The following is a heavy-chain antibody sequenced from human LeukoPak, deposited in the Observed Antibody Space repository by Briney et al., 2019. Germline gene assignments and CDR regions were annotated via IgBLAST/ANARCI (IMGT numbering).Heavy chain of an antibody. J-gene: IGHJ6*03. V-gene: IGHV2-70*11. D-gene: IGHD3-10*01. CDR1: GFSLSTSGMC. CDR3: ARMDGSGRDQGYYYMDV. Sequence: ESGPTLVKPTQTLTLTCTFSGFSLSTSGMCVNWIRQPPGKALEWLARSDWDDDKYYSTSLKTRLTISKDTSKNQVVLTMTNMDPVDTATYYCARMDGSGRDQGYYYMDVWGKGTTVTVSS. CDR2: SDWDDDK.